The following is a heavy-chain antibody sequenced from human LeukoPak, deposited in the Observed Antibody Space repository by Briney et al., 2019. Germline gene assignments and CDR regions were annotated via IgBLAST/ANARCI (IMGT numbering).Heavy chain of an antibody. CDR3: ARARMAMVRGVHRRLDY. CDR1: GGSISSYY. V-gene: IGHV4-59*01. D-gene: IGHD3-10*01. CDR2: IYYSGST. Sequence: SQTLSLTCTVSGGSISSYYWSWIRQPPGKGLEWIGYIYYSGSTNYNPSLKSRVTISVDTSKNQFSLKLSSVTAADTAVYYCARARMAMVRGVHRRLDYWGQGTLVTVSS. J-gene: IGHJ4*02.